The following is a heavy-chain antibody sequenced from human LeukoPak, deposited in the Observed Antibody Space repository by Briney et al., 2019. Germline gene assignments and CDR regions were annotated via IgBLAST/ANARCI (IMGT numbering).Heavy chain of an antibody. CDR1: GFTFSSYS. V-gene: IGHV3-23*01. Sequence: PGGSLRLSCAASGFTFSSYSMTWVRQAPGKGLEWVSAISGSGGSTYYADSVKGRFTISRDNSKNTLYLQMNSLRAEDTAVYYCAKDRVGATTAYFDYWGQGTLVTVSS. D-gene: IGHD1-26*01. J-gene: IGHJ4*02. CDR2: ISGSGGST. CDR3: AKDRVGATTAYFDY.